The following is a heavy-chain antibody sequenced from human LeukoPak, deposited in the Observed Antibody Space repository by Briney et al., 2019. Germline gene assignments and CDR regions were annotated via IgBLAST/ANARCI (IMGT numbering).Heavy chain of an antibody. D-gene: IGHD2-2*01. J-gene: IGHJ6*03. CDR1: GGSISSYY. V-gene: IGHV4-4*07. Sequence: PSETLSLTCTVSGGSISSYYWSWIRQPAGKGLEWIGRIYTSGSTNYNPSLKSRVTMSVDTSKNQFSLKLNSVTAADTAVYYCARGKGYCTSTSCGYCSGGSCYAIYYYYYMDVWSKGTTVTVSS. CDR2: IYTSGST. CDR3: ARGKGYCTSTSCGYCSGGSCYAIYYYYYMDV.